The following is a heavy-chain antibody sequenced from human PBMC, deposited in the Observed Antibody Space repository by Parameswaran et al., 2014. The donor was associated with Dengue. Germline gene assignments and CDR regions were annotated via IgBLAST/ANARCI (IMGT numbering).Heavy chain of an antibody. Sequence: VRQMPGKGLEWVSSISGSRSSTYYADFVKGRFTISRDNSKNMLYLQMNSLKAEDTAVYYCAKDPYPYWGQGTLVTVSS. J-gene: IGHJ4*02. CDR3: AKDPYPY. CDR2: ISGSRSST. V-gene: IGHV3-23*01.